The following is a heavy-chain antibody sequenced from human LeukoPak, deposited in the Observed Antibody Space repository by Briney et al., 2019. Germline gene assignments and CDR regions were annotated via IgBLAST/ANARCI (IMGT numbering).Heavy chain of an antibody. D-gene: IGHD3-3*01. CDR1: GFTFSSYE. Sequence: GGSLRLSCAASGFTFSSYEMNWVRQAPGKGLEWLAYISGSGDLVHYADSVKGRFTISRDNAKNAVYLQMNSLRAEDTAVYYCARDPGSITPDIWGQGTMVTVSS. CDR3: ARDPGSITPDI. V-gene: IGHV3-48*03. J-gene: IGHJ3*02. CDR2: ISGSGDLV.